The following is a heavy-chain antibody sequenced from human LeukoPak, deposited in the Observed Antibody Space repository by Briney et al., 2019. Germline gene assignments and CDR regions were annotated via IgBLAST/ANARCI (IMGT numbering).Heavy chain of an antibody. CDR1: GFTFDDYV. Sequence: PGGSLRLSCAASGFTFDDYVVHWVRHAPGKGLEWVSGISWNSDRIGYADSVKGRFTISRDNAKNSLYLQMNSLRAEDTALYYCAKGDGYAPYNYGMDVWGQGTTVTVSS. V-gene: IGHV3-9*01. J-gene: IGHJ6*02. CDR3: AKGDGYAPYNYGMDV. CDR2: ISWNSDRI. D-gene: IGHD2-21*01.